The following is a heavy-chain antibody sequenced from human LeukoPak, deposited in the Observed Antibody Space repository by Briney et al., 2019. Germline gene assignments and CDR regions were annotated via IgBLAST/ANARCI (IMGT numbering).Heavy chain of an antibody. V-gene: IGHV3-23*01. CDR3: AKDIRVVVVAATSFDY. CDR1: GFTFGSYA. D-gene: IGHD2-15*01. Sequence: GGSLRLSCAASGFTFGSYAMSWVRQAPGKGLEWVSAISGSGGSTYYADSVKGRFTISRDNSKNTLYLQMNSLRAEDTAVYYCAKDIRVVVVAATSFDYWGQGTLVTVSS. J-gene: IGHJ4*02. CDR2: ISGSGGST.